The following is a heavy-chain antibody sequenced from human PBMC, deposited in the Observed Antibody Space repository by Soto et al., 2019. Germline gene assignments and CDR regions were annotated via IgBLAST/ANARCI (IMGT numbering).Heavy chain of an antibody. CDR3: ARGWRSRDDNAFDI. CDR2: MNPNSGNT. D-gene: IGHD3-16*01. V-gene: IGHV1-8*01. CDR1: GYTFTSYD. Sequence: QVQLVQSGAEVKKPGASVKVSCKASGYTFTSYDINWVRQATGQGLEWMGWMNPNSGNTGYAQKFRGRVTMTRNTSISTAYMELSSLRSEDTAVYYCARGWRSRDDNAFDIWGQGTMVTVSS. J-gene: IGHJ3*02.